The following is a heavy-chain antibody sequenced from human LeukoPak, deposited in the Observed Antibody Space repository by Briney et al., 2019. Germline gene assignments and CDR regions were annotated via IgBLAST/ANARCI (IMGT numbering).Heavy chain of an antibody. CDR2: ISGSGGST. CDR1: GFTFSSYA. D-gene: IGHD3-9*01. CDR3: AKSAGTYYDILTGYYTLYYFDY. Sequence: AGGSLRLSCAASGFTFSSYAMSWVRQAPGKGLEWVSAISGSGGSTYYADSEKGRFTISRDNSKNTLYLQMNSLRAEDTAVYYCAKSAGTYYDILTGYYTLYYFDYWGQGTLVTVSS. V-gene: IGHV3-23*01. J-gene: IGHJ4*02.